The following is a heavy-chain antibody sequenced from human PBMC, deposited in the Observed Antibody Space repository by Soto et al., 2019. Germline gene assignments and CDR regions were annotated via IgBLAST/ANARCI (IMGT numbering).Heavy chain of an antibody. CDR2: IIPILRSA. D-gene: IGHD6-19*01. Sequence: QVQLVQSGAEVKKPGSSVKVSCNASGGIFSSYAFSWVRQAPGQGLEWMGGIIPILRSADYAQRFQGRVTITADESTRTVYMELSRLRSEDTAVYYCARDHLGRGWYGFMDSWGQGTPVLVSS. CDR3: ARDHLGRGWYGFMDS. V-gene: IGHV1-69*01. CDR1: GGIFSSYA. J-gene: IGHJ4*02.